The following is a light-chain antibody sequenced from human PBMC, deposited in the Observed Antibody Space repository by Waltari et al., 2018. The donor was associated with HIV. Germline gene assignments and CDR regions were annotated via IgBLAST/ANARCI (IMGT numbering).Light chain of an antibody. CDR2: EVI. J-gene: IGLJ3*02. V-gene: IGLV2-23*02. CDR3: CSYAGINTWM. CDR1: SSDVGSYDL. Sequence: QSALTQPASVSGSPGQSITISCTGTSSDVGSYDLVPWYQQYPGKAPKFIIFEVIKRPSGVSNRFAGSKSGNTASLTISGLQAEDEADYYCCSYAGINTWMFGGGTKLTVL.